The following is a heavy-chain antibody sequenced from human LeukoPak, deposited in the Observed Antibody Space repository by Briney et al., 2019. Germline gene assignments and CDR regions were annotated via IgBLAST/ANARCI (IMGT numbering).Heavy chain of an antibody. V-gene: IGHV3-23*01. J-gene: IGHJ4*02. D-gene: IGHD3-9*01. CDR3: AKDATASPYFHWFDN. Sequence: PGESLRLSCAASGFTFSSYAMNWGRQAPGKGLEWVAGISSGDRTFHAESVKGRFTISRDKSKDTVYLQMNSLRAEDTAVYYCAKDATASPYFHWFDNWGQGTQVIVSS. CDR2: ISSGDRT. CDR1: GFTFSSYA.